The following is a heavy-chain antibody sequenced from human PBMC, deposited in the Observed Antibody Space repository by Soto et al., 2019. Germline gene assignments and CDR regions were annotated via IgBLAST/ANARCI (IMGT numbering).Heavy chain of an antibody. Sequence: EVQLLESGGGLVQPGGSLRLSCAASGFTFSSYGMTWVRQAPGKGLEWVSFSSATGAGTYYADAVKGRFTISRDNSKNPLYLQMTSLRADDTAVYYCAKDSRAGGNYGFYSDFWGKGALVSVSS. D-gene: IGHD1-7*01. CDR1: GFTFSSYG. CDR3: AKDSRAGGNYGFYSDF. CDR2: SSATGAGT. J-gene: IGHJ4*02. V-gene: IGHV3-23*01.